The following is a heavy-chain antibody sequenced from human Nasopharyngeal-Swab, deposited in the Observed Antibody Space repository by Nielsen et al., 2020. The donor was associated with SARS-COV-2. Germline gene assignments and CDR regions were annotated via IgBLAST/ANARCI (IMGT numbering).Heavy chain of an antibody. J-gene: IGHJ5*02. CDR3: ARDIVVVPAARGSWFDP. D-gene: IGHD2-2*01. CDR2: INPSGGST. CDR1: RYTFTSYY. V-gene: IGHV1-46*01. Sequence: ASVKVSCKASRYTFTSYYMHWVRQAPAQGLEWMGIINPSGGSTSYAQKFQGRVTMTRDTSTSTVYMELSSLRSEDTAVYYCARDIVVVPAARGSWFDPWGQGTLVTASS.